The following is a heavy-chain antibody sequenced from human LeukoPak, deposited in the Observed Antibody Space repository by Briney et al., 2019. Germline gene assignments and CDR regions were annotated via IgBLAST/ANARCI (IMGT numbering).Heavy chain of an antibody. D-gene: IGHD3-22*01. J-gene: IGHJ1*01. V-gene: IGHV1-69*06. Sequence: GASVKVSCKASGGTFSSYGISWVRQAPGQGLEWMARIIPIFGTTNYAQKFQGRVTITADTSTSIACMDLRSLRSEDTAVYYCARDYYYDSSGYHPAEYFNHWGQGTLVTVSS. CDR1: GGTFSSYG. CDR3: ARDYYYDSSGYHPAEYFNH. CDR2: IIPIFGTT.